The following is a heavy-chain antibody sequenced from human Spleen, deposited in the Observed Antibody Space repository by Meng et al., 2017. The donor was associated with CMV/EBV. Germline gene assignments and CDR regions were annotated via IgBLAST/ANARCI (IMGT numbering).Heavy chain of an antibody. CDR2: ISYDGSNK. J-gene: IGHJ4*02. Sequence: GESLKISCAASGFTFSSYAMHWVRQAPGKGLEWVAVISYDGSNKYYADSVKGRFTISRDNSKNTLYLQMNSLRAEDTAVYYCAKVGGSGLFGYDLYWGQGTLVTVSS. D-gene: IGHD5-12*01. CDR3: AKVGGSGLFGYDLY. CDR1: GFTFSSYA. V-gene: IGHV3-30-3*01.